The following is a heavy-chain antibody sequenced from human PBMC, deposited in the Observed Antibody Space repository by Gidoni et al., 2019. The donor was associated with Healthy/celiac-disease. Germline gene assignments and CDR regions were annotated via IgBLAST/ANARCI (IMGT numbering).Heavy chain of an antibody. D-gene: IGHD2-15*01. Sequence: EVQLVESGGGVVQPGGSLRLSCAAPGFTFSSYSMNWVRQAPGKGLEWVSYISSSSSTIYYADSVKGRFTISRDNAKNSLYLQMNSLRAEDTAVYYCARDTPAVWGQGTMVTVSS. CDR2: ISSSSSTI. CDR3: ARDTPAV. CDR1: GFTFSSYS. J-gene: IGHJ3*01. V-gene: IGHV3-48*01.